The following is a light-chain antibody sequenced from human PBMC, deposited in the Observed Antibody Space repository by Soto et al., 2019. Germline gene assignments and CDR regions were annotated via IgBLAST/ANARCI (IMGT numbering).Light chain of an antibody. J-gene: IGKJ3*01. CDR3: QHYGSSVPIT. Sequence: EIVLTQSPGTLSLSPGNRATLSCRASQPISSSSLAWYQQRPGQAPRLLIYGASSRATGIPDRFSGRGSGTDFALTISRLEPEDFAVYYCQHYGSSVPITFGPGTKVDIK. CDR1: QPISSSS. CDR2: GAS. V-gene: IGKV3-20*01.